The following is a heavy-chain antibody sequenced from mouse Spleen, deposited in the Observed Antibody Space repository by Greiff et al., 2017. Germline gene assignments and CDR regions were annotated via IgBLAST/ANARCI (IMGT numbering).Heavy chain of an antibody. V-gene: IGHV5-17*01. CDR1: GFTFSDYG. D-gene: IGHD2-10*01. J-gene: IGHJ3*01. CDR3: ARTYDGSYAFAY. CDR2: TSSGSSTT. Sequence: EVKLVESGGGLVKPGGSLKLSCAASGFTFSDYGMHRVRQAPEKGPEWVAYTSSGSSTTYYADTVKGRFTISRDNAKKTLFLQMTSLRSEDTAMYYCARTYDGSYAFAYWGQGTLVTVSA.